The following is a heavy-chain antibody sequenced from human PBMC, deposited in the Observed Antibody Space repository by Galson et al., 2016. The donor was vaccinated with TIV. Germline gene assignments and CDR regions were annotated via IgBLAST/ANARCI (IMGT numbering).Heavy chain of an antibody. CDR2: ISAYSGDT. D-gene: IGHD3-22*01. CDR3: TRDRGSMNMILVVDYYSGMDV. Sequence: SVKVSCKASGYTFSKYGISWVRQAPGQGLEWMGWISAYSGDTNYAQKLQGRVTMTTDTSTSTAYMDLRSLRSDDTAVYYCTRDRGSMNMILVVDYYSGMDVWGQGTTVTVSS. CDR1: GYTFSKYG. V-gene: IGHV1-18*04. J-gene: IGHJ6*02.